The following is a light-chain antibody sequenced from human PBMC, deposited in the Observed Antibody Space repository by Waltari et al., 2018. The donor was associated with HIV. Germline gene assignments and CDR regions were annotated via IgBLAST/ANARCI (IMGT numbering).Light chain of an antibody. CDR2: RAS. CDR1: RSSGSW. CDR3: QEYSTLGT. V-gene: IGKV1-5*03. J-gene: IGKJ1*01. Sequence: IKMTQSPSTLSASVGDRVTITCRASRSSGSWLAWYQQKPGKSPKLLIVRASSLESGVPARFSGCGSGTEFSVTISSLQADDFATYYCQEYSTLGTVGQGTKVEIK.